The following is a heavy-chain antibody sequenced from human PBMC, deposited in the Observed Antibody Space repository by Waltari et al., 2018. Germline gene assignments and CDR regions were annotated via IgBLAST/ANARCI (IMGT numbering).Heavy chain of an antibody. Sequence: QVQLVQSGAEVKKPGASVKVSCKASGYTFTGYYMHWVRQARGKGIDWMGLINPSRGGTNYAQKFKGRVTMTRDTSISTAYMELSRLRSDDTAVYYGARVQPPMIVEFDPWGQGTLVTVSS. CDR2: INPSRGGT. J-gene: IGHJ5*02. D-gene: IGHD3-22*01. CDR3: ARVQPPMIVEFDP. V-gene: IGHV1-2*02. CDR1: GYTFTGYY.